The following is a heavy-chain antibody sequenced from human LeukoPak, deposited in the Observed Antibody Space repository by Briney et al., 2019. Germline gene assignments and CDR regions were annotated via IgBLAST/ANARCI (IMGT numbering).Heavy chain of an antibody. Sequence: SETLSLTCAVYGGSFSGYYWSWIRQPPGKGLEWIGEINHSGSTNYNPSLKSRVTISVDTSKNQFSLKQSSVTAADTAVYYCARGDGNRHWLFGGGRSFDYWGQGTLVTVSS. CDR3: ARGDGNRHWLFGGGRSFDY. V-gene: IGHV4-34*01. D-gene: IGHD3-10*02. J-gene: IGHJ4*02. CDR2: INHSGST. CDR1: GGSFSGYY.